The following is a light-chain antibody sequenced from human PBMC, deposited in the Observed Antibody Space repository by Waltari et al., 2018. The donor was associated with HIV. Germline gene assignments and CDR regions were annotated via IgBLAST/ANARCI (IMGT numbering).Light chain of an antibody. CDR1: SSNIGNNS. J-gene: IGLJ3*02. Sequence: HSVLPQPPPVSAAPGQKVTTSCSGSSSNIGNNSVSWYQQLPGTAPKLLIYDKNKRPSGIPDRFSGSKSGTSATLGITGLQTGDEADYYCGTWDSSLSAGWVFGGGTKLTVL. V-gene: IGLV1-51*01. CDR2: DKN. CDR3: GTWDSSLSAGWV.